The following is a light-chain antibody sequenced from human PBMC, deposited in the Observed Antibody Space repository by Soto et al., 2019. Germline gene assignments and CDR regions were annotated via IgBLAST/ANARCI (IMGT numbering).Light chain of an antibody. CDR3: LQDINYPGK. CDR2: GAS. V-gene: IGKV1-6*01. Sequence: AIQMTQSPSSLSASVGDRVTISCRASQGIGNALGWYQQKPRKPPKLLIYGASNLQSVVPPRFSGSGSGTDFTLAISSLRPEDSASYYCLQDINYPGKLGQGTEVDIK. CDR1: QGIGNA. J-gene: IGKJ1*01.